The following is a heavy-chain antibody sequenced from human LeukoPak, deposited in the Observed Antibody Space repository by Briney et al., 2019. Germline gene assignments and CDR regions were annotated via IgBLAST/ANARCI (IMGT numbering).Heavy chain of an antibody. CDR1: GFTFDDYA. V-gene: IGHV3-9*01. CDR3: AKVKGATTRYYFDY. J-gene: IGHJ4*02. Sequence: GGSLRLSCAASGFTFDDYAMHWVRQAPGKGLEWVSGISWNSGSIGYADSVKGRFTISRDNAMNSLYLQMNSLRAEDTALYHCAKVKGATTRYYFDYWGQGTLVTVSS. D-gene: IGHD1-14*01. CDR2: ISWNSGSI.